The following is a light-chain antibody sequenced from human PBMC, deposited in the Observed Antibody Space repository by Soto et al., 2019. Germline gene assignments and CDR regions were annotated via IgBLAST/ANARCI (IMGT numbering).Light chain of an antibody. CDR1: QSVSSN. CDR3: QQYNNWPRT. J-gene: IGKJ1*01. Sequence: EIVMTQSPATLSVSPGARPTLSCRASQSVSSNLAWYQQKPGQAPRLLIYGAYTRATGIPARFSGSGSGTEFTLTISSLQSEDFAVYYCQQYNNWPRTVGQGTKVEIK. CDR2: GAY. V-gene: IGKV3-15*01.